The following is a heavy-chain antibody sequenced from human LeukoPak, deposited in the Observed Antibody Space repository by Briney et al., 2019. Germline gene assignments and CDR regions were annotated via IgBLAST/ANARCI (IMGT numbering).Heavy chain of an antibody. CDR3: AKVGGKHFYDDSGYYYGDAFDL. Sequence: PGGSLRLSCAASGFTFSSYTMNWVRQPPGKGLEWVSNIGTSSTTIYYADSVKGRFTISRDNPKNTLYLQMDSLRAGDTAVYYCAKVGGKHFYDDSGYYYGDAFDLWGQGTMVTVSS. D-gene: IGHD3-22*01. CDR1: GFTFSSYT. CDR2: IGTSSTTI. J-gene: IGHJ3*01. V-gene: IGHV3-48*01.